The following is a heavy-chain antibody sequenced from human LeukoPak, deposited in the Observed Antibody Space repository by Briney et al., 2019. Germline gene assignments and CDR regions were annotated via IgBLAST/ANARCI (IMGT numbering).Heavy chain of an antibody. J-gene: IGHJ6*03. CDR2: ISSSGSTI. V-gene: IGHV3-11*01. Sequence: TGGSLRLSCAASGFTFSDYYMSWIRQAPGKGLEWVSYISSSGSTIYYADSVKGRFTISRDNAKNSLYLQMNSLRAEDTAVYYCARDWEGYNDYYYYYMDVWGKGTTVTVSS. CDR3: ARDWEGYNDYYYYYMDV. D-gene: IGHD5-24*01. CDR1: GFTFSDYY.